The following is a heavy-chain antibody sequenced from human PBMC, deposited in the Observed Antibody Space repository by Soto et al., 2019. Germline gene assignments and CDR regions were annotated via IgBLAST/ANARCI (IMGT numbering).Heavy chain of an antibody. CDR1: GYTFTGYY. CDR2: INPNSGGT. D-gene: IGHD6-13*01. J-gene: IGHJ5*02. V-gene: IGHV1-2*02. CDR3: ARDSLAAAKNNWVDP. Sequence: ASVKVSCEASGYTFTGYYIHWVRQAPGQGLEWMGWINPNSGGTNYAQKFQGRVTMTRDTSISTAYMELSRLRSDDTAVYYCARDSLAAAKNNWVDPWGPGTLVTVSS.